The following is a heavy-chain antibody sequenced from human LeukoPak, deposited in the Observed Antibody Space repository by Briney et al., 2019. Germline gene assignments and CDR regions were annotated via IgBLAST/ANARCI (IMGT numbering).Heavy chain of an antibody. Sequence: PSGTLSLTCAVSGSSISSSNWWSWVRQPPGKGLEWIGEIYHSGSTNYNPSLKSRVTISVDKSKNQFSLKLSSVTAADTAVYYCARWSSGYPGSGDYWGQGTLVTVSS. J-gene: IGHJ4*02. CDR1: GSSISSSNW. D-gene: IGHD3-22*01. V-gene: IGHV4-4*02. CDR2: IYHSGST. CDR3: ARWSSGYPGSGDY.